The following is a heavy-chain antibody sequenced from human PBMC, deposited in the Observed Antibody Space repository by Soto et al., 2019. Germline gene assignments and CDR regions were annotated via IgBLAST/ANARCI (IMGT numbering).Heavy chain of an antibody. V-gene: IGHV3-21*01. J-gene: IGHJ6*02. CDR2: ISSSSSDI. Sequence: PGGSLRLSCAASGLPFSSYTFNWVRQAPGKGLEWVSSISSSSSDIYYADSVKGRFTISRDNANNSLYLQMNSLRAEDTAVYYCARRMWKGRAARTSGMDVWGQGTTVTVSS. CDR3: ARRMWKGRAARTSGMDV. D-gene: IGHD6-6*01. CDR1: GLPFSSYT.